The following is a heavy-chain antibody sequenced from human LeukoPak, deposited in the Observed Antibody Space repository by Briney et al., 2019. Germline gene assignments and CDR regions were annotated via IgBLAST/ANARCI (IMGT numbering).Heavy chain of an antibody. CDR2: IIPIFGTA. Sequence: SVKVSCKASGGTFSSYAISWVRQAPGQGLEWMGGIIPIFGTANYAQKFQGRVTITADESTSTAYMELSSLRSEDTAVYYCARGGLVTRYFYDSSGYRGGWFDPWGQGTLVTVSS. V-gene: IGHV1-69*13. CDR1: GGTFSSYA. J-gene: IGHJ5*02. D-gene: IGHD3-22*01. CDR3: ARGGLVTRYFYDSSGYRGGWFDP.